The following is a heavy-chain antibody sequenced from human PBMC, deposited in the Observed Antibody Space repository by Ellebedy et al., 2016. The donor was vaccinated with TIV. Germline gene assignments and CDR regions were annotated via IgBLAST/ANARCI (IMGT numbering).Heavy chain of an antibody. D-gene: IGHD6-6*01. CDR3: ARDPGLAARRGGYYYGMDV. V-gene: IGHV4-4*02. CDR1: GGSISSSNW. CDR2: IYYSGST. Sequence: SETLSLTCAVSGGSISSSNWWSWVRPPPGKGLEWIGYIYYSGSTNYNPSLKSRVTISVDTSKNQFSLKLSSVTAADTAVYYCARDPGLAARRGGYYYGMDVWGQGTTVTVSS. J-gene: IGHJ6*02.